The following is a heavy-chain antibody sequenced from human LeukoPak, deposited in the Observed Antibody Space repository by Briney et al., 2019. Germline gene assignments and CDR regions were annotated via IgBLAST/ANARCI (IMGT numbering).Heavy chain of an antibody. Sequence: SETLSLTCTVSGGSISSYYWSWIRQPPGKGLEWIGYIYYSGSTNYNPFLKSRVTISVDTSKNQFSLKLSSVTAADTAVYYCARYGYSYGVLWGQGTLVTVSS. CDR3: ARYGYSYGVL. CDR2: IYYSGST. J-gene: IGHJ4*02. V-gene: IGHV4-59*01. CDR1: GGSISSYY. D-gene: IGHD5-18*01.